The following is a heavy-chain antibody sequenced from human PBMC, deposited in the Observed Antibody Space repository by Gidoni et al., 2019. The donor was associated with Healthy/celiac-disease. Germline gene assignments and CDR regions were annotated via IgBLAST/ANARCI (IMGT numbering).Heavy chain of an antibody. CDR1: GGSISSSY. J-gene: IGHJ5*02. Sequence: QVQLQESGPGLVQPSETLSLTCTVSGGSISSSYWRWIRQPPGKGLEWIGYIYYRGSTNYNPSRKSRVTISVDTTKNQFSLKLSSVTAADTAVYYCARHSGLVVTAHWFDPWGQGTLVTVSS. CDR3: ARHSGLVVTAHWFDP. CDR2: IYYRGST. V-gene: IGHV4-59*08. D-gene: IGHD2-21*02.